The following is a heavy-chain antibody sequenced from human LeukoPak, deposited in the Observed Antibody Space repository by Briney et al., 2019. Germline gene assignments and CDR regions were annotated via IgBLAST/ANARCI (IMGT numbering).Heavy chain of an antibody. J-gene: IGHJ4*02. D-gene: IGHD4-23*01. CDR3: ARGATVVTADY. CDR2: ISYDGSNK. CDR1: GFTFSSYA. Sequence: GGSLRLSCAASGFTFSSYAMHWVRQAPGKGLEWVAVISYDGSNKYYADSVKGRFTISRDNSKNTLYLQMNSLRAEDTAVHYCARGATVVTADYWGQGTLVTVSS. V-gene: IGHV3-30-3*01.